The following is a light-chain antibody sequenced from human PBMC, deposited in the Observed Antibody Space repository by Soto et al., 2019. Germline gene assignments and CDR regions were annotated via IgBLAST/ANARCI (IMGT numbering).Light chain of an antibody. V-gene: IGKV3-15*01. CDR1: QSVSSN. CDR2: GAS. CDR3: QQYDEWPPSYT. Sequence: EIVMTQSPATLSVSPGERATLSCRASQSVSSNLAWYQQKPGQAPRLLIYGASTRATGISARISGSGSGTEFTLTISSLQSEDFAIYYCQQYDEWPPSYTFGQGTKLEI. J-gene: IGKJ2*01.